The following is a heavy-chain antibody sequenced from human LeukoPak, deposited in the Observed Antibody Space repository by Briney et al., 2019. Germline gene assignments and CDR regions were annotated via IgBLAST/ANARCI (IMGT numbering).Heavy chain of an antibody. Sequence: PSETLSLTCAVSGYSISSGYYWGWIRQPPGKGLEWIGSIYHSGSTYYNPSLKGRVTISVDTSKNQFSLKLSSVTAADTAVYYCARELLRYFDWLSGGPDDAFDIWGQGTMVTVSS. D-gene: IGHD3-9*01. CDR2: IYHSGST. J-gene: IGHJ3*02. V-gene: IGHV4-38-2*02. CDR1: GYSISSGYY. CDR3: ARELLRYFDWLSGGPDDAFDI.